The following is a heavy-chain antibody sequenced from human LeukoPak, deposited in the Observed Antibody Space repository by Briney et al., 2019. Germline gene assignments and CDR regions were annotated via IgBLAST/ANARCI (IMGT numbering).Heavy chain of an antibody. CDR1: GGSISSGDYY. Sequence: SQTLSLTCTVSGGSISSGDYYWSWIRQPPGKGLEWIGYIYYSGSTYYNPSLKSLVTISVDTSKNQFSLKLSSVTAADTAVYYCARVGARYCSSTSCSPDAFDIWGQGTMVTVSS. V-gene: IGHV4-30-4*08. CDR2: IYYSGST. D-gene: IGHD2-2*01. J-gene: IGHJ3*02. CDR3: ARVGARYCSSTSCSPDAFDI.